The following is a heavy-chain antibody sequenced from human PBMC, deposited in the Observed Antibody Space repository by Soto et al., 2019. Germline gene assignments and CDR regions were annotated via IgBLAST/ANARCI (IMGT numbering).Heavy chain of an antibody. J-gene: IGHJ4*02. CDR1: GFIFDSHG. CDR2: IWNDGINK. V-gene: IGHV3-33*01. D-gene: IGHD4-17*01. Sequence: QVELAESGGGAVQPGRSLRLSCAASGFIFDSHGMHWVRQAPGKGLEWVAVIWNDGINKYYADSVKGRFTISRDNSNNTVFLHMSSLRPEDTALYYCARGGDYNFGSPKFDYWGQGAQVTVSS. CDR3: ARGGDYNFGSPKFDY.